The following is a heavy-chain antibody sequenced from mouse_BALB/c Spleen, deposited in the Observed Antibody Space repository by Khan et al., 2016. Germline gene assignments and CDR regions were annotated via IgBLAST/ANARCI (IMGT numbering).Heavy chain of an antibody. J-gene: IGHJ2*01. CDR3: ARTDRRGYFDY. CDR1: GYTFSSYW. V-gene: IGHV1-9*01. Sequence: QVRLQQSGAELMKPGASVKISCKATGYTFSSYWIDWVKQRPGHGLEWIGEILPGSGSTNYNEKFRGKATFTADTSSNTAYMQLSSLTSEDSAVHYCARTDRRGYFDYWGQGTTLTVSS. CDR2: ILPGSGST.